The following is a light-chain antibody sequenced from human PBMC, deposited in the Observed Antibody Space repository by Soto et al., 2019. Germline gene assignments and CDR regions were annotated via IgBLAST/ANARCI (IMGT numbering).Light chain of an antibody. CDR1: QSLVYSDGNTY. CDR3: VQFAHFPRT. J-gene: IGKJ1*01. V-gene: IGKV2-24*01. CDR2: RVS. Sequence: DVVLTQTPLSSPVTLGQAASISCRSSQSLVYSDGNTYLSWLQQRPGQPPRLLIYRVSNRFSGVPDRFSGSGAGPDFTLKINRVEAEEVGIYYCVQFAHFPRTFGQGTKVEIK.